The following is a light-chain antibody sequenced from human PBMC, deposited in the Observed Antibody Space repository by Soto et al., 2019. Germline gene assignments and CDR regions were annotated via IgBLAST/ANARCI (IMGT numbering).Light chain of an antibody. CDR1: QGIGNY. CDR2: AAS. V-gene: IGKV1-17*03. J-gene: IGKJ5*01. Sequence: DIQMTQSPSAMSASVLDKVTITCLASQGIGNYLTWFHQKPWKVPQRLIYAASILQSGVTSRFSGSGSGTEFIITISSLQPDDFATYYCQQYNSYSSITFGQGTRLEIK. CDR3: QQYNSYSSIT.